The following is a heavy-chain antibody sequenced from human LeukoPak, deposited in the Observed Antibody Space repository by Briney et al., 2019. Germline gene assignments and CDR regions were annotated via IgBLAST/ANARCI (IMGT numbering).Heavy chain of an antibody. J-gene: IGHJ4*02. CDR3: ARAPFGVYSGSYWDY. V-gene: IGHV3-48*02. CDR1: EFTFSTYS. D-gene: IGHD1-26*01. Sequence: GGSLRLSCAVSEFTFSTYSMNWLRQAPGKGLEWVSYISSGSSTISYADSVKGRFTISRDNAKNSLYLQMNSLRDEDTAVYYCARAPFGVYSGSYWDYWGQGTLVTVSS. CDR2: ISSGSSTI.